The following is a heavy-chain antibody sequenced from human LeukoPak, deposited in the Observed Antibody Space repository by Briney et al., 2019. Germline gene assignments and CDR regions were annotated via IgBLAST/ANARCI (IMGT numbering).Heavy chain of an antibody. V-gene: IGHV4-59*01. CDR1: GGSISSYY. CDR2: IYYSGST. Sequence: KPSETLSLTCTVSGGSISSYYWSWIRQPPGKGLEWIGYIYYSGSTNYNPSLKSRVTISVDTSKNQFSPKLSSVTAADTAVYYCARALDYGDYGKDDAFDIWGQGTMVTVSS. CDR3: ARALDYGDYGKDDAFDI. D-gene: IGHD4-17*01. J-gene: IGHJ3*02.